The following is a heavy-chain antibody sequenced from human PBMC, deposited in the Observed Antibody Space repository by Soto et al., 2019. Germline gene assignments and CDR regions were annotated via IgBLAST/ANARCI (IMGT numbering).Heavy chain of an antibody. J-gene: IGHJ4*01. Sequence: RLSCAASGFTFSSYAMHWVRQAPGKGLEWVAVISYDGSNKYYADSVKGRFTISRDNSKNTLYLQMNSLRAEDTAVYYCARGPSSLTRFD. D-gene: IGHD2-2*01. CDR1: GFTFSSYA. V-gene: IGHV3-30-3*01. CDR2: ISYDGSNK. CDR3: ARGPSSLTRFD.